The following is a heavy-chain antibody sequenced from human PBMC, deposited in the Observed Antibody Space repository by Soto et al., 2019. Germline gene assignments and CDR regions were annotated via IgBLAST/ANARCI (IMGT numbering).Heavy chain of an antibody. V-gene: IGHV3-23*01. D-gene: IGHD3-10*01. CDR3: ARCITMVRGVVSRFDY. Sequence: EVQLLESGGGLVQPGGSLRLSCAASGFTFSSYAMSWVRQAPGKGLEWVSAISGSGGSTYYADSVKGRFTISRDNSKNTLYLQMNSLRAVDTAVYYCARCITMVRGVVSRFDYWGQGTLVTVSS. CDR1: GFTFSSYA. J-gene: IGHJ4*02. CDR2: ISGSGGST.